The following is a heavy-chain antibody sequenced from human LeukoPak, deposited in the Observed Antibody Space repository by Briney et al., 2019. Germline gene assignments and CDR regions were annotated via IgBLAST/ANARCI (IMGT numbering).Heavy chain of an antibody. CDR3: ARANGGNSVEYFQH. Sequence: PGGSLRLSCAASGFTFSSYSMNWVRQAPGKGLEWVSSITASNTYIYHADSVKGRFTVSRDDAKNSLYLQMNSLRVEDTAVYYCARANGGNSVEYFQHWGQGTLVTVSS. CDR1: GFTFSSYS. J-gene: IGHJ1*01. D-gene: IGHD4-23*01. CDR2: ITASNTYI. V-gene: IGHV3-21*01.